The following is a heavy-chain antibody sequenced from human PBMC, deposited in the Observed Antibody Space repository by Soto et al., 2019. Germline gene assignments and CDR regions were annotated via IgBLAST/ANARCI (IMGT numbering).Heavy chain of an antibody. J-gene: IGHJ4*02. Sequence: ASVKVSCKASGYTFTAYSMHWVRQAPGQGLEWVGWFNPNSGDTIYAQKFQGRVTLTRDTSIGTAYMELYSLTSDDTAVYYCAREASAVISLDYWGQGTLVTVSS. CDR1: GYTFTAYS. CDR3: AREASAVISLDY. V-gene: IGHV1-2*02. CDR2: FNPNSGDT. D-gene: IGHD6-19*01.